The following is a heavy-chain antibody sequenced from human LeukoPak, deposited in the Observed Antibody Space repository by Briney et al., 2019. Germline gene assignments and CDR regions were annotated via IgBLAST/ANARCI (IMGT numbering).Heavy chain of an antibody. CDR3: ARVWRYSSGWYSTSNPPFDY. J-gene: IGHJ4*02. CDR1: GCTFSDYY. D-gene: IGHD6-19*01. CDR2: ISSSGSTI. V-gene: IGHV3-11*01. Sequence: PGGSLRLSCAASGCTFSDYYMSWIRQAPGKGLEWVSYISSSGSTIYYADSVKGRFTISRDNAKNSLYLQMNSLRAEDTAVYYCARVWRYSSGWYSTSNPPFDYWGQGTLVTVSS.